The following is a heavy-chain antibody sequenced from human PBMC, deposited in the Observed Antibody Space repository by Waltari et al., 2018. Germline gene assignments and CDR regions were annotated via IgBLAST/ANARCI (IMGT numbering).Heavy chain of an antibody. CDR3: AKGFDRASFDY. CDR1: GFIFRRDT. D-gene: IGHD3-22*01. Sequence: EVLLLESGGGLVQPGGSLRLSCAASGFIFRRDTLNWVRQAPGKGLEWVSVFHGGGDTDYADSVKGRFTISRDNSKNMLYLQMNSLRPEDTAVYYCAKGFDRASFDYWGQGALVTVSS. V-gene: IGHV3-23*03. J-gene: IGHJ4*02. CDR2: FHGGGDT.